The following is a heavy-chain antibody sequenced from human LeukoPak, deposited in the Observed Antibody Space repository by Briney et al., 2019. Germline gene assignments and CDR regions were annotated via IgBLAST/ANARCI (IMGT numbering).Heavy chain of an antibody. CDR1: GGSISSNNW. D-gene: IGHD5-18*01. CDR2: IYHSGSA. Sequence: SETLSLTCGVSGGSISSNNWWSWVRQPPGQGLEWIGEIYHSGSANYNPSLKSRVTISVDKSKNQLSLKLISVTAEDTAVYYCARDVGTALVTGDYWGQGTLVTVSS. J-gene: IGHJ4*02. V-gene: IGHV4-4*02. CDR3: ARDVGTALVTGDY.